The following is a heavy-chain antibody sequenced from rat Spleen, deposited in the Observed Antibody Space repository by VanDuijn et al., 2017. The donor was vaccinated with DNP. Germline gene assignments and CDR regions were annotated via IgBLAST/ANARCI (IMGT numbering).Heavy chain of an antibody. V-gene: IGHV5-20*01. Sequence: EVQLVESGGGLVQPGRSLKLSCAASGFTFSDYGMAWVRQLPSRGLQWVASINPDGGSTYYRDSVKGRFTISRDNAKNTLYLQMNSLRSEDTATYYCTSGLYWGQGVMVTVSS. CDR1: GFTFSDYG. J-gene: IGHJ2*01. CDR2: INPDGGST. D-gene: IGHD1-7*01. CDR3: TSGLY.